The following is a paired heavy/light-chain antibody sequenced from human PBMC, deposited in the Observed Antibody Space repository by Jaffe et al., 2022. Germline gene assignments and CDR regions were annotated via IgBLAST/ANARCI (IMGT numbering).Light chain of an antibody. CDR3: QQYGSSSLT. V-gene: IGKV3-20*01. Sequence: EIVLTQSPGTLSLSPGERATLSCRASQSVTNSYLAWYQQKPGQAPRLLIYGASTRATGIPDRFSGSGSGTDFTLTVGRLEPEDFAVYYCQQYGSSSLTFGGGTRVEIK. CDR2: GAS. J-gene: IGKJ4*01. CDR1: QSVTNSY.
Heavy chain of an antibody. V-gene: IGHV4-38-2*01. J-gene: IGHJ3*02. CDR2: IFHTGHT. CDR3: ARPAGVNSDLEGEPFDI. D-gene: IGHD3-3*01. CDR1: DYSISSGYY. Sequence: QVQLQESGPGLVRPSETLSLTCVVSDYSISSGYYWGWIRQPPGKGLEWIGSIFHTGHTYYNPSLKSRVTMSVDSSKNQFSLNLKSVTAADTAMYYCARPAGVNSDLEGEPFDIWGQGTMVTVSS.